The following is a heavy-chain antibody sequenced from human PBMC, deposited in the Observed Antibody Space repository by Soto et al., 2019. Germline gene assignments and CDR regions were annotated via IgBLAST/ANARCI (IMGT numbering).Heavy chain of an antibody. J-gene: IGHJ4*02. CDR3: ARDPVVVVPGAIRCFDY. Sequence: ASVKVSCKASGYTFTSYYMHWVRQAPGQGLEWMGIINPSGGSTSYAQKFQGRVTMTRDTSTSTVYMELSSLRSEDTAVYYCARDPVVVVPGAIRCFDYSGQGTLVTVSS. CDR2: INPSGGST. CDR1: GYTFTSYY. V-gene: IGHV1-46*03. D-gene: IGHD2-2*01.